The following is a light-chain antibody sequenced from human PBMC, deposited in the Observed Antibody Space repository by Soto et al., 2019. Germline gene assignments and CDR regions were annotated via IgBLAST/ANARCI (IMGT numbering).Light chain of an antibody. CDR1: SSDVGGYNY. CDR3: ISYTTSSTWV. Sequence: QSVLTQPDSVSGSPGHSITISCTGTSSDVGGYNYVSWYQQHPGKAPKLMIYEVSNRPSGVSDRFSGSRSGNTASLTISGLQAEDDSDSYCISYTTSSTWVFGGGTKVTV. CDR2: EVS. J-gene: IGLJ3*02. V-gene: IGLV2-14*01.